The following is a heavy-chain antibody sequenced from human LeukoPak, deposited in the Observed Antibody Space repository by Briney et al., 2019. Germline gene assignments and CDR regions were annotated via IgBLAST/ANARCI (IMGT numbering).Heavy chain of an antibody. V-gene: IGHV5-51*01. CDR2: IYPGDSDT. D-gene: IGHD3-22*01. CDR3: ARPRNKWLSSAFDI. Sequence: QXSCXXSGYSXTSYWIGWVRQLPGKGLEWMGIIYPGDSDTRYSPSFQGQVTISADKSISTAYLQWSSLKASDTAMYYCARPRNKWLSSAFDIWGQGTMVTVSS. J-gene: IGHJ3*02. CDR1: GYSXTSYW.